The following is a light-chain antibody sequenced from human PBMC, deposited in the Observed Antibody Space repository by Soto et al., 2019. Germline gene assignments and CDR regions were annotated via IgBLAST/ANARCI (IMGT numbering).Light chain of an antibody. Sequence: EIVLTQSPATLSLSPGERATLSCRASQSVRSTYLAWYQQKPGQAPRLLIFGVSNRAAGIPARFSGSGSGTDFTLTISRLEPEDFAVYYCQQYGSTPRTFGQGTKVDIK. CDR3: QQYGSTPRT. J-gene: IGKJ1*01. CDR1: QSVRSTY. V-gene: IGKV3-20*01. CDR2: GVS.